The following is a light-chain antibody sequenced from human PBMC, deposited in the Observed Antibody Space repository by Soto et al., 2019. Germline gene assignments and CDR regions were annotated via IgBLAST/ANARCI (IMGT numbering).Light chain of an antibody. Sequence: QSALTQPASVSGSPGQSITISCTGTGSDVGAYRYVSWYQQHPGQAPQLIIYDVSNRPSGVSDRFSGSKSGNTASLTISGLQAEDEADYYCDSYTSSSSYAFGTGTKVTVL. CDR2: DVS. CDR1: GSDVGAYRY. CDR3: DSYTSSSSYA. J-gene: IGLJ1*01. V-gene: IGLV2-14*01.